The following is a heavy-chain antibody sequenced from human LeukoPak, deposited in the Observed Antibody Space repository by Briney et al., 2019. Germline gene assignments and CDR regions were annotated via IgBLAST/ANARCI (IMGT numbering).Heavy chain of an antibody. Sequence: SETLSLTCTVSGGSISSSSYYWGWIRQPPGKGLEWIGSIYYSGSTYYNPSLKSRVTISVDTSKNQFSLKLSSVTAADTAVYYCASLGLYYDILTGYQPHDYWGQGTLVTVSS. V-gene: IGHV4-39*07. CDR2: IYYSGST. CDR1: GGSISSSSYY. CDR3: ASLGLYYDILTGYQPHDY. J-gene: IGHJ4*02. D-gene: IGHD3-9*01.